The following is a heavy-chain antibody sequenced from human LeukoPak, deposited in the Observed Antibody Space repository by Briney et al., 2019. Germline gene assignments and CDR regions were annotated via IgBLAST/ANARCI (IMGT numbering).Heavy chain of an antibody. V-gene: IGHV3-74*01. J-gene: IGHJ6*02. Sequence: GGSLRLSCAASGFTFSSYWMHWVRQAPGKGLVWVSRINSDGSSTSYADSVKGRFTISRDNAKNTLYLQMNSLRAEDTAVYYCAREGYFYYYGMDVWGQGTTVTVSS. CDR1: GFTFSSYW. CDR2: INSDGSST. CDR3: AREGYFYYYGMDV.